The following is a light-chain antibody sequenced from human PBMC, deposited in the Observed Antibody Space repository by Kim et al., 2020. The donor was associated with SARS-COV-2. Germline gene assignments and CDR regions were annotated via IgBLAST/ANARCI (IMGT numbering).Light chain of an antibody. Sequence: AIQMTQSPSSLSASVGDRVTITCRASQDIVNDLSWYQQRPGKAPKFLIYAASSLQSGVPSRFSGGGAGTDFTLTISSLQPEDFATYYCLQDYHYPCTFGQGTKVDIK. V-gene: IGKV1-6*01. J-gene: IGKJ1*01. CDR1: QDIVND. CDR2: AAS. CDR3: LQDYHYPCT.